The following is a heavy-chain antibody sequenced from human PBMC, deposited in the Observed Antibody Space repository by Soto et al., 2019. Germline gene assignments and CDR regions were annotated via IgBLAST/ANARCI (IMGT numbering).Heavy chain of an antibody. CDR1: GGTFSSYA. J-gene: IGHJ4*02. V-gene: IGHV1-69*13. CDR2: IIPIFGTA. D-gene: IGHD4-17*01. CDR3: ARDHYGDSTFDY. Sequence: SVKVSCKASGGTFSSYAISWVRQAPGQGLEWMGGIIPIFGTANYAQKFQGRVTITADESTSTAYMELSSLRSEDTAVYYCARDHYGDSTFDYWGQGTLVTVSS.